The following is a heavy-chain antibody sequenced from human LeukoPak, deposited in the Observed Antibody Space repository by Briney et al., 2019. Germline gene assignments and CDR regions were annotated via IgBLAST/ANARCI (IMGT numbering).Heavy chain of an antibody. Sequence: PSETLSLTCTVSGGSISSYYWSWIRQPPGKGLEWIGYIYHSGSTNYNPSLKSRVTISVDKSKNQFSLKLSSVTAADTAVYYCAREDGYYYDSSGYAYWGQGTLVTVSS. J-gene: IGHJ4*02. CDR2: IYHSGST. CDR1: GGSISSYY. V-gene: IGHV4-59*12. CDR3: AREDGYYYDSSGYAY. D-gene: IGHD3-22*01.